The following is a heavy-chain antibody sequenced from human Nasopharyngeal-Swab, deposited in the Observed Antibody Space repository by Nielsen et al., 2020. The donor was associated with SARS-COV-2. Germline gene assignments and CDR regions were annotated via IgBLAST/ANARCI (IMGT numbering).Heavy chain of an antibody. Sequence: GVSLRLSCAASGFTFSSYAMHWVRQAPGKGLEWVAVISYDGSNKYYADSVKGRFTISRDNSKNTLYLQMNSLRAEDTAVYYCARGPWKQWLVLLVASPFDYWGQGTLVTVSS. CDR2: ISYDGSNK. CDR1: GFTFSSYA. D-gene: IGHD6-19*01. CDR3: ARGPWKQWLVLLVASPFDY. J-gene: IGHJ4*02. V-gene: IGHV3-30-3*01.